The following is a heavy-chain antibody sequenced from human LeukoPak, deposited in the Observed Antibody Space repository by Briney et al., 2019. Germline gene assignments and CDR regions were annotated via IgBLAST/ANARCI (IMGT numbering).Heavy chain of an antibody. CDR3: ARGAVVVVAATTYYYYGMDV. Sequence: SETLSLTCAVSGGSISSGGYSWSWIRQPPGKGLEWTGYIYHSGSTYYNPSLKSRVTISVDRSKNQFSLKLSSVTAAGTAVYYCARGAVVVVAATTYYYYGMDVWGQGTTVTVSS. CDR1: GGSISSGGYS. D-gene: IGHD2-15*01. V-gene: IGHV4-30-2*01. CDR2: IYHSGST. J-gene: IGHJ6*02.